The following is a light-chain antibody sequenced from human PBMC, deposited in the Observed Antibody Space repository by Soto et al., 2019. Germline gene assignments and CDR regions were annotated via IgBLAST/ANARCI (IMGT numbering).Light chain of an antibody. CDR2: AAS. Sequence: EIVLTQSPGTLSLSPGERATLSCRASQSVSSNYLAWYQQKPGQAPRPLIYAASSRATGIPDRFSGSGAGTDFTVVISRLEPEDFAVYYGQQYGSSPWTFGQGTKVEIK. CDR3: QQYGSSPWT. J-gene: IGKJ1*01. V-gene: IGKV3-20*01. CDR1: QSVSSNY.